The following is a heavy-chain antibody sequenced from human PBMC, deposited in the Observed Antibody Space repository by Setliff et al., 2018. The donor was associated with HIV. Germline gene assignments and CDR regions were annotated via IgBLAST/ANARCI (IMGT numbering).Heavy chain of an antibody. CDR2: IYIYNSGST. D-gene: IGHD6-13*01. CDR1: GGSFSGYY. CDR3: ARGARLLAGYSDRWDYYYMGV. Sequence: SETLSLTCSVSGGSFSGYYRSWIRQPPGKGLEWIGYIYIYNSGSTNYNPSLTSRFTISVDTSKNQFSLKVNSVTAADTAVYYCARGARLLAGYSDRWDYYYMGVWGKGTTVTVSS. V-gene: IGHV4-59*12. J-gene: IGHJ6*03.